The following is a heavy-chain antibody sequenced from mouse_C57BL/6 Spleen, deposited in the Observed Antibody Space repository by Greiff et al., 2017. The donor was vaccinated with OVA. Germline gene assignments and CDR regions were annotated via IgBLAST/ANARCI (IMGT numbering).Heavy chain of an antibody. CDR1: GYAFTNYL. V-gene: IGHV1-54*01. J-gene: IGHJ4*01. CDR2: INPGSGGT. Sequence: QVQLQQSGAELVRPGPSVKVSCKASGYAFTNYLIEWVKQRPGQGLEWIGVINPGSGGTNYNEKFKGKATLTADKSSSTAYMQLSSLTSEDSAVYFCARSRGQFITTDYYAMDYWGQGTSVTVSS. CDR3: ARSRGQFITTDYYAMDY. D-gene: IGHD1-1*01.